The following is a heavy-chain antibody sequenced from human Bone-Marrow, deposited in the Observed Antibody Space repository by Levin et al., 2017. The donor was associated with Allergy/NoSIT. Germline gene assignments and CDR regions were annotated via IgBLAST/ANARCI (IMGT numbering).Heavy chain of an antibody. D-gene: IGHD6-19*01. J-gene: IGHJ5*01. Sequence: SCAASGFIFSSYRMNWVRQAPGKGLEWVSSISSSGNSIYYADSVKGRFTISRDNAKNSLFLQMNSLRDEDTAVYYCARDEAVVAGNDWFDSWGQGTLVTVSS. CDR2: ISSSGNSI. CDR1: GFIFSSYR. V-gene: IGHV3-48*02. CDR3: ARDEAVVAGNDWFDS.